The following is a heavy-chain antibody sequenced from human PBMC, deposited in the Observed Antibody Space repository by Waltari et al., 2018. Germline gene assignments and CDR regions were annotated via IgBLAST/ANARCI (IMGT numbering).Heavy chain of an antibody. CDR2: VDPEDGET. CDR3: ATILGQLGFDP. D-gene: IGHD6-6*01. V-gene: IGHV1-69-2*01. J-gene: IGHJ5*02. Sequence: EVQLVQSGAAVKKPGATVEISCKVSGYTFTDYSMPWVQQAPGKGLEWMGLVDPEDGETIYAEKFQGRVTITADTSTDTAYMELSSLRSEDTAVYYCATILGQLGFDPWGQGTLVTVSS. CDR1: GYTFTDYS.